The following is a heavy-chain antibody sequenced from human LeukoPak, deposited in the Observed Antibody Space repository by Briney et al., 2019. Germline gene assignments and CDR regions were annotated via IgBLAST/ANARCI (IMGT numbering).Heavy chain of an antibody. V-gene: IGHV4-34*01. D-gene: IGHD1-7*01. CDR3: ARGYNWNSHFDY. CDR2: INHSGST. Sequence: NPSETLSLTCAVYGGSFSGYYWSWIRQPPGKGLEWIGEINHSGSTNYNPSLKSRVTISVDTSKNQFSLKLSSVTAADTAVYYCARGYNWNSHFDYWGQGTLVTVSS. J-gene: IGHJ4*02. CDR1: GGSFSGYY.